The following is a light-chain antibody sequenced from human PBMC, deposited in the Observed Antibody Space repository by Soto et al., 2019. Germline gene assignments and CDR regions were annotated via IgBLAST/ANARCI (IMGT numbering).Light chain of an antibody. CDR2: VAF. CDR3: QQYYDWPLVT. CDR1: ASISTK. Sequence: TQSPATLTVSPGESVTFSCRASASISTKLALYQQKPDQAPRLLSYVAFTRDTHIPDTLRGPGSESECSLSVSSLHSEDVAIYYCQQYYDWPLVTLGGGTKVDIK. V-gene: IGKV3-15*01. J-gene: IGKJ4*01.